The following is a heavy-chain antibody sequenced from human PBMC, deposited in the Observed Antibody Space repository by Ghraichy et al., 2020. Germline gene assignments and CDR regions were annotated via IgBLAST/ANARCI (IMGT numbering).Heavy chain of an antibody. V-gene: IGHV3-23*01. CDR2: IVESGGST. CDR1: GFTFSSYA. J-gene: IGHJ4*02. Sequence: GSLRLSCAASGFTFSSYAMSWVRQAPGKGLEWVSAIVESGGSTYYADSVKGRFTISRDNSKNTLDLQTNSLRVEDTAVYYCARRGQQRGYFDYWGQVTLVTVAP. D-gene: IGHD6-13*01. CDR3: ARRGQQRGYFDY.